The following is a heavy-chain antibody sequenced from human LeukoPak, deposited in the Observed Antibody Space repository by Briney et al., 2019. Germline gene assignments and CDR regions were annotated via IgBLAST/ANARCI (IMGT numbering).Heavy chain of an antibody. Sequence: SETLSLTCNVSGGSISSYYWNWMRQPPGKGLEWIGYVYYTGSTNYNPSLNSRVSMSVDTSKNQLSLNLNSVTAADTAVYYCGRGSRSLGVTTVTRGFDFWGQGTLVTVST. CDR3: GRGSRSLGVTTVTRGFDF. D-gene: IGHD4-17*01. V-gene: IGHV4-59*01. J-gene: IGHJ4*02. CDR1: GGSISSYY. CDR2: VYYTGST.